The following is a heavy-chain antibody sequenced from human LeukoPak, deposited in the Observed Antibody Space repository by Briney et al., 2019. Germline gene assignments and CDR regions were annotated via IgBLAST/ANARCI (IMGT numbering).Heavy chain of an antibody. CDR1: GGSISSSSYF. CDR3: ASLRVPGDFDY. V-gene: IGHV4-39*07. CDR2: ISYGGDT. Sequence: SETLSLTCTVSGGSISSSSYFWGWIRQSPGRGLEWIGSISYGGDTYYNPSLKSRVTISLDTSKSQFSLRLSSVTAADTAVYYCASLRVPGDFDYWGQGTLVTVSS. J-gene: IGHJ4*02. D-gene: IGHD3-16*01.